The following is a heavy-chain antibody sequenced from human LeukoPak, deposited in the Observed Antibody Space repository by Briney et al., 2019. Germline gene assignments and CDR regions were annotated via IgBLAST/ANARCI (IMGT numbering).Heavy chain of an antibody. V-gene: IGHV1-46*01. J-gene: IGHJ6*02. CDR3: ARETAAYCSSTSCWGNYYGMDV. CDR2: INPSGGST. D-gene: IGHD2-2*01. CDR1: GYTFTSYY. Sequence: ASVKVSCKASGYTFTSYYMHWVRQAPGQGLEWMGIINPSGGSTSYAQKFQGRVTMTRDTSTSTVYMELSSLRSEDTAVYYCARETAAYCSSTSCWGNYYGMDVWGQGTTVTVSS.